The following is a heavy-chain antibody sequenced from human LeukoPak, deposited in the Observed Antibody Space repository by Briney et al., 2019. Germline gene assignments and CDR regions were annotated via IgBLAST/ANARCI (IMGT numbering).Heavy chain of an antibody. CDR2: IYYSGST. D-gene: IGHD1-14*01. CDR1: GGSISSSSYY. CDR3: APVGINMDV. J-gene: IGHJ6*03. Sequence: PSETLSLTCTVSGGSISSSSYYWGWIRQPPGKGLEWIGSIYYSGSTYYNPSLKSRVTISVDTSKNQSSLKLSSVTAADTAVYYCAPVGINMDVWGKGTTVTVSS. V-gene: IGHV4-39*01.